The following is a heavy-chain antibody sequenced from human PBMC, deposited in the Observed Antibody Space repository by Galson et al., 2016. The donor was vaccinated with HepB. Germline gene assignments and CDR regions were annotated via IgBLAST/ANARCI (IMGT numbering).Heavy chain of an antibody. CDR2: XIPLFGXX. CDR1: GXXFSXXX. D-gene: IGHD5-24*01. Sequence: SVXXXCKASGXXFSXXXISXXXQAXXQGLXXMGGXIPLFGXXNYAQXFQGRVTITADESTTTAYMELTSLRSEDTAVYYCARQQMATISRXDYWGQGTXVT. V-gene: IGHV1-69*13. J-gene: IGHJ4*02. CDR3: ARQQMATISRXDY.